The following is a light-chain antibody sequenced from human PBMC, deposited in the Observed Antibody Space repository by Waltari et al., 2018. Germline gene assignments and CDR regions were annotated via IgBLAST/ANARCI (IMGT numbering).Light chain of an antibody. V-gene: IGLV3-10*01. J-gene: IGLJ2*01. CDR2: DDR. Sequence: SYELTQPPSVSVSQGQPARITCYCDDFPTRKAYSYQQRSGQAHVLGSSDDRDRPAGIPERFSGGTSGTMATLTISGTQVEDEADYYCFSIDTTGNHRVFGGGTRLTVL. CDR3: FSIDTTGNHRV. CDR1: DFPTRK.